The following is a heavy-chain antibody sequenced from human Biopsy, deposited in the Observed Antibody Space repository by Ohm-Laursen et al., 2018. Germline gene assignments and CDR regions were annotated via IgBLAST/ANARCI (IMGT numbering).Heavy chain of an antibody. D-gene: IGHD3-9*01. V-gene: IGHV3-23*01. CDR2: ITGGGDRT. Sequence: SLRLSCAASGFTFSNYAMSWVRQAPGKGLEWVAGITGGGDRTYYADSVRGRFTISRDNSKNTLFLQMNSLRAEDTALYCCAKDGYYDILTGPPSDYWGQGTLVTVSS. CDR1: GFTFSNYA. CDR3: AKDGYYDILTGPPSDY. J-gene: IGHJ4*02.